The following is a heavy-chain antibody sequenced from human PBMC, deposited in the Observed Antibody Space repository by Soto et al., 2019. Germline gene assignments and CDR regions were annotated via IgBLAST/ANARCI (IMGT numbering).Heavy chain of an antibody. CDR2: IIPIFGTA. J-gene: IGHJ5*02. Sequence: SVKVSCKASGGTFSSYAISWVRQAPGQGLEWMGGIIPIFGTANYAQKFQGRVTITADESTTTAYMELSSLRSEDTAVYYCASPPRFYNDRRGQPPWSAPWGQGTLVTVSS. D-gene: IGHD3-22*01. V-gene: IGHV1-69*13. CDR1: GGTFSSYA. CDR3: ASPPRFYNDRRGQPPWSAP.